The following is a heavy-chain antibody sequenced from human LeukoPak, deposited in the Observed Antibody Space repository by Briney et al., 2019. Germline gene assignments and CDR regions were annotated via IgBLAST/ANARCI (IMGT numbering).Heavy chain of an antibody. Sequence: KPSETLSLTCTVSGGSISSYYWSWIRQPPGKGLEWIGYIYYSGSTNYNPSLKSRVTISVDTSKNQFSLKLSSVTAADTAVYYCARDAVMLGFDPWGQGTLVTVSS. CDR2: IYYSGST. J-gene: IGHJ5*02. D-gene: IGHD3-10*02. CDR1: GGSISSYY. V-gene: IGHV4-59*01. CDR3: ARDAVMLGFDP.